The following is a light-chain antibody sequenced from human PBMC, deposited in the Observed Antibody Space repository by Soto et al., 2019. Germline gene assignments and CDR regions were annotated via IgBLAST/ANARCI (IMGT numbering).Light chain of an antibody. CDR2: VAS. Sequence: DIQMTQSPSSVSAYVGDRVTITCRASQGISSWLAWYQQKPGTAPKLLIYVASILQSGVPSRISGSGSGTDFTLTNSSLQPEDFAIYFCQHTDSFPWTFGQGTKVEIK. J-gene: IGKJ1*01. CDR3: QHTDSFPWT. CDR1: QGISSW. V-gene: IGKV1-12*01.